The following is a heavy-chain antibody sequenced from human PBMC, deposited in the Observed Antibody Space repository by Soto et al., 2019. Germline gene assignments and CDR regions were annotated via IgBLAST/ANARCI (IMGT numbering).Heavy chain of an antibody. Sequence: QVQLVESGGGVVQPGRSLRLSCAASGFTFSSYAMHWVRQAPGTGLEWVAVISYDGSNKYYADSVKGRFTISRDNSKNALYVQMNSLRAEDTAVYYCARDNMIVVAGYAFDIWGQGTIVTVSS. V-gene: IGHV3-30-3*01. D-gene: IGHD3-22*01. CDR3: ARDNMIVVAGYAFDI. CDR1: GFTFSSYA. J-gene: IGHJ3*02. CDR2: ISYDGSNK.